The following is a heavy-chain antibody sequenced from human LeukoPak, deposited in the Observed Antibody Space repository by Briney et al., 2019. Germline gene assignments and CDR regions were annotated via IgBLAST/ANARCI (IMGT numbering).Heavy chain of an antibody. CDR2: ISSSGSTI. CDR1: GFTFSSYE. CDR3: ARDRNYDSRGDYYQGGY. Sequence: GGSLRLSCAASGFTFSSYEMNWVRQAPGKGLEWVSYISSSGSTIYYADSVKGRFTISRDNAKNSLYLQMNSLRAEDTAVYYCARDRNYDSRGDYYQGGYWGQGTLVTVSS. D-gene: IGHD3-22*01. J-gene: IGHJ4*02. V-gene: IGHV3-48*03.